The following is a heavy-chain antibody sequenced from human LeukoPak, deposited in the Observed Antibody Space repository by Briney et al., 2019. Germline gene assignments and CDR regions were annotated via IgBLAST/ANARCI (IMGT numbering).Heavy chain of an antibody. CDR1: GGSISSYY. CDR3: ARGGRGYSYGYQLDY. Sequence: SETLSLTCTVSGGSISSYYWSWIRQPPGKGLEWIGYIYYSGSTNYNPSLTSRVTISVDTSKNQFSLKLSSVTAADTAVYYCARGGRGYSYGYQLDYWGQGTLVTVSS. CDR2: IYYSGST. V-gene: IGHV4-59*01. D-gene: IGHD5-18*01. J-gene: IGHJ4*02.